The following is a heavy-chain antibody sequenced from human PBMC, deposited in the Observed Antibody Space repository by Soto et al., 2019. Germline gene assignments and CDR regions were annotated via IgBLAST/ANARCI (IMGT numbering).Heavy chain of an antibody. J-gene: IGHJ5*02. Sequence: ASVKVSCKASGYTFTSYGISWVRQAPGQGLEWMGWISAYNGNTNYAQKLQGRVTMTTDTSTSTAYMELRSLRSDDTAVYYCARVRLTTLYNWFDPWGKGTLVTVSS. D-gene: IGHD4-17*01. CDR3: ARVRLTTLYNWFDP. V-gene: IGHV1-18*01. CDR1: GYTFTSYG. CDR2: ISAYNGNT.